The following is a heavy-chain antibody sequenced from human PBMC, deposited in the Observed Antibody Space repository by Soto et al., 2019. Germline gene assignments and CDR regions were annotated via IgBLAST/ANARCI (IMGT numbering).Heavy chain of an antibody. V-gene: IGHV1-69*13. Sequence: SVKVSCKASGGTFSSYAISWVRQAPGQGLEWMGGIIPIFGTANYAQKFQGRVTITADESTSTAYMELSSLRSEDTAVYYCARSGSYRTASYFDYWGQGTLVTVSS. CDR2: IIPIFGTA. CDR1: GGTFSSYA. J-gene: IGHJ4*02. CDR3: ARSGSYRTASYFDY. D-gene: IGHD1-26*01.